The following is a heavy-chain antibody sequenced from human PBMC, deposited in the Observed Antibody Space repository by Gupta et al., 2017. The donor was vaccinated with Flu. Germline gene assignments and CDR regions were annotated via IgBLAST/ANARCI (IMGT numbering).Heavy chain of an antibody. J-gene: IGHJ6*02. CDR3: AKNRVAGAISYYYGLDV. V-gene: IGHV3-23*01. Sequence: SVKCRFTISRDTSKNTLYLQMNSLRADDTAIYYCAKNRVAGAISYYYGLDVWGQGTTVTVSS. D-gene: IGHD1-26*01.